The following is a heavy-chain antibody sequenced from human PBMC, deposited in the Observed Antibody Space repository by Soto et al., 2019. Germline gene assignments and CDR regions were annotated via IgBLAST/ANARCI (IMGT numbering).Heavy chain of an antibody. Sequence: TSETLSLTCAVYGGSFSGYYWSWIRQPPGKGLEWIGEINHSGSTNYNPSLKSRVTISVDTSKNQFSLKLSSVTAADTAVYYCARGSDYITELPFDYWGQGTLVTVSS. CDR2: INHSGST. V-gene: IGHV4-34*01. CDR3: ARGSDYITELPFDY. D-gene: IGHD4-17*01. CDR1: GGSFSGYY. J-gene: IGHJ4*02.